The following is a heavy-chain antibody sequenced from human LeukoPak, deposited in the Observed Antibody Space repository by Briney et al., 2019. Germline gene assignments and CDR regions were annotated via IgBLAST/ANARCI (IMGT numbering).Heavy chain of an antibody. CDR3: ARTAPITVFGVVEGLSDY. Sequence: ASVKVSCKASGYTFTSYDINWVRQATGQGLEWMGWMNPNSGNTNYAQKFQGRVTMTRDTSISTAYMELSRLRSDDTAVYYCARTAPITVFGVVEGLSDYWGQGTLVTVSS. V-gene: IGHV1-8*01. CDR1: GYTFTSYD. J-gene: IGHJ4*02. CDR2: MNPNSGNT. D-gene: IGHD3-3*01.